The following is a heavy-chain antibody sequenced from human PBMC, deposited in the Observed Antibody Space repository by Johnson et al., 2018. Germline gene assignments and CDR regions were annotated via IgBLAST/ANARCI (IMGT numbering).Heavy chain of an antibody. V-gene: IGHV4-59*01. Sequence: QVQLQESGPGLVKPSETLSLTCTVSGGSINPYYWTWIRQPPGKGLERIGYIFYSGTASYNPSLRRRVTISVDTNTNQLSRSLRSATAEDTAVYYCARVSPLTAMARAFHRWCQGTLVTVSS. CDR3: ARVSPLTAMARAFHR. CDR1: GGSINPYY. J-gene: IGHJ3*01. CDR2: IFYSGTA. D-gene: IGHD5-18*01.